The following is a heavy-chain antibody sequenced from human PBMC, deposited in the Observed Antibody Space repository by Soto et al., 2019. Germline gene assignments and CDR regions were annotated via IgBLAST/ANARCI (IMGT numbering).Heavy chain of an antibody. Sequence: GVSLRLSCAASGFTFDDYAMHWVRQAPGKGLEWVSLISGDGGSTYYADSVKGRFTISRDNSKNSLYLQMNSLRTEDTALYYCAKDMQYYYDSSGYYYYYYYGMDVWGQGTTVTVSS. D-gene: IGHD3-22*01. CDR3: AKDMQYYYDSSGYYYYYYYGMDV. CDR1: GFTFDDYA. CDR2: ISGDGGST. V-gene: IGHV3-43*02. J-gene: IGHJ6*02.